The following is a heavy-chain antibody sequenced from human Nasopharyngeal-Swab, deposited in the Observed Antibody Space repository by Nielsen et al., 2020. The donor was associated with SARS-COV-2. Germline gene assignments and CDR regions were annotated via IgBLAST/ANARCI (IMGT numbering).Heavy chain of an antibody. Sequence: VRQAPGKGLEWVANIKQDGSEKYYVDSVKGRFTISRDNAKNSLYLQMNSLRAEDTAEYYCARDGLVGATTGFDIWGQGTMVTISS. CDR2: IKQDGSEK. V-gene: IGHV3-7*01. J-gene: IGHJ3*02. D-gene: IGHD1-26*01. CDR3: ARDGLVGATTGFDI.